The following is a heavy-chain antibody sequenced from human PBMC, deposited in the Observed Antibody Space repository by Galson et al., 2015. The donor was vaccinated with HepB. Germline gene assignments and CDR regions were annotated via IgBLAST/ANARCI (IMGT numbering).Heavy chain of an antibody. CDR2: ISGNNGKA. V-gene: IGHV1-18*01. D-gene: IGHD2-2*01. CDR1: GYNFPNYG. Sequence: SVKVSCKASGYNFPNYGISWVRQAPGQGPEWMGWISGNNGKANYAQKFQGRVAMTTDTSARTVHMELRSLRSDDTAVYYCARSPAPSNWFDPWGQGTLVTVSS. CDR3: ARSPAPSNWFDP. J-gene: IGHJ5*02.